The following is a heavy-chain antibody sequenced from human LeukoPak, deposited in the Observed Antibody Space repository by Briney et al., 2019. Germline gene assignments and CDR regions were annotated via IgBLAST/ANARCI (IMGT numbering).Heavy chain of an antibody. CDR1: GGSFSGYY. J-gene: IGHJ4*02. CDR2: INHSGST. CDR3: ASSNSDAPLGY. D-gene: IGHD4-11*01. Sequence: SETLSLTCAVCGGSFSGYYWSLIRQPPGKGLEWIGEINHSGSTNYNPSLKSRVTISVDTSKNQFSLKLSSVTAADTAVYYCASSNSDAPLGYWGQGTLVTVSS. V-gene: IGHV4-34*01.